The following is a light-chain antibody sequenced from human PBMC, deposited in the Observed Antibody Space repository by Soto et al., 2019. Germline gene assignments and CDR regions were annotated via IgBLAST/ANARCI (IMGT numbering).Light chain of an antibody. CDR1: QSVSSSY. CDR3: QQYGSSPRT. J-gene: IGKJ1*01. Sequence: EIVLTQSPGTLSLSPGERATLSCRASQSVSSSYLGWYQQKPGQAPRLLIYDASSRATGIPDRFSGSGSGTDVTLTISRLEPEDFAVYYCQQYGSSPRTCGEGTNVEIK. V-gene: IGKV3-20*01. CDR2: DAS.